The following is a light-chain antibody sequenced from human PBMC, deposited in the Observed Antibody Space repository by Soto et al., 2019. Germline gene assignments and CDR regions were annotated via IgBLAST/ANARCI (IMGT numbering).Light chain of an antibody. J-gene: IGKJ1*01. V-gene: IGKV4-1*01. Sequence: DIVMTQSPDSLAVSLGERATINCKSSQSVLYSSNNKNYLAWYQQKPGQPPKLLIYWASTRESWVPDRFSGSGSGTYFTLTISSLQAEDVAVYYCQQYYSTRTFGQGTKVEIK. CDR3: QQYYSTRT. CDR1: QSVLYSSNNKNY. CDR2: WAS.